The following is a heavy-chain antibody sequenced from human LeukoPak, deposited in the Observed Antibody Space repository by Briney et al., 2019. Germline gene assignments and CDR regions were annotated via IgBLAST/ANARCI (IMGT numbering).Heavy chain of an antibody. V-gene: IGHV4-30-4*01. CDR3: ARTPVLRYDEGYFDY. J-gene: IGHJ4*02. CDR2: IYYSGST. D-gene: IGHD3-9*01. CDR1: GGSISSGDYY. Sequence: PSQTLSLTCTVSGGSISSGDYYWSWIRQPPGKGLEWIGYIYYSGSTYYNPSLKSRVTISVDTSKNQFSLKLSSVTAADTAVYYCARTPVLRYDEGYFDYWGQGTLVTVSS.